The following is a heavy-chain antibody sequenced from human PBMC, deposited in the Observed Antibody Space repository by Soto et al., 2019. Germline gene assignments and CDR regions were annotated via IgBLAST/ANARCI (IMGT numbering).Heavy chain of an antibody. CDR2: IKQDGSEK. V-gene: IGHV3-7*04. CDR1: GFTFSSYC. CDR3: ARENYFDY. J-gene: IGHJ4*02. Sequence: PVGSLRLSCAASGFTFSSYCMGWVRQTPGKGLEWVANIKQDGSEKYYVDSVKGRFTISRDNAKNSLYLQMNSLRAEDTAVYYCARENYFDYWGQGTLVTVSS.